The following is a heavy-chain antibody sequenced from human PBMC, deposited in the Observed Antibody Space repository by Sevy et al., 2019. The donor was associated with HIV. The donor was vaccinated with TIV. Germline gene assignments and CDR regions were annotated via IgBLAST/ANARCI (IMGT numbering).Heavy chain of an antibody. Sequence: ASVKVSCKASGYSFTSYDISWVRQATGQGLEWMGWMNPNSGNTGYAQKFQGRVTLTRNTSISTAYMELSGLTSEDTGIYYCARRKEERRPLGYWGQGALVTVSS. J-gene: IGHJ4*02. V-gene: IGHV1-8*01. CDR3: ARRKEERRPLGY. D-gene: IGHD1-1*01. CDR1: GYSFTSYD. CDR2: MNPNSGNT.